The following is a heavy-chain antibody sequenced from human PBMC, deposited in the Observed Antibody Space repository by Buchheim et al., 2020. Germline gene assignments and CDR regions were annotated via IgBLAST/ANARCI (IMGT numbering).Heavy chain of an antibody. CDR3: ARDEKIGERWLVQDY. CDR1: GGSISSGCYY. Sequence: QVQLQESGPGLVKPTQTLSLTCTVSGGSISSGCYYWSWIRQPPGKGLEWIGRIYSSGNANYNPSLKSRVTISADTSKNQFSLKLSSVTAADTAVYYCARDEKIGERWLVQDYWGQGTL. V-gene: IGHV4-61*02. CDR2: IYSSGNA. D-gene: IGHD6-19*01. J-gene: IGHJ4*02.